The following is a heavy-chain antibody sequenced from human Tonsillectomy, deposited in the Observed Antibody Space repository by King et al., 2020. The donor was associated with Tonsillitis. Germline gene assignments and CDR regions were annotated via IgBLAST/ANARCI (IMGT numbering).Heavy chain of an antibody. CDR3: AKVGRWGSYYYYGMDV. V-gene: IGHV3-30*18. CDR1: GFTFSSYG. D-gene: IGHD3-16*01. Sequence: VQLVESGGGVVQPGRSLRLSCAASGFTFSSYGMHWVRQAPGKGLEWVAVISYDGSNKYYADSVKGRFTISRDNSKNMLNLQMNSLRAEDTAVYYCAKVGRWGSYYYYGMDVWGQGTTVTVSS. J-gene: IGHJ6*02. CDR2: ISYDGSNK.